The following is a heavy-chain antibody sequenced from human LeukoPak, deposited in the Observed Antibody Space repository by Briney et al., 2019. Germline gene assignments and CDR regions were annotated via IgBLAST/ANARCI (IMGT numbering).Heavy chain of an antibody. CDR2: ISAYNGNI. J-gene: IGHJ6*02. CDR1: GYTFSSYG. D-gene: IGHD3-10*02. CDR3: ARCSDLTYYYYYGMDV. Sequence: ASVKVSCKASGYTFSSYGINWVRQAPGQGLEWMGWISAYNGNINYAQKLQGRVTMTTDTSTSTAYMELRSLRSDDTAVYYCARCSDLTYYYYYGMDVWGQGTTATVSS. V-gene: IGHV1-18*01.